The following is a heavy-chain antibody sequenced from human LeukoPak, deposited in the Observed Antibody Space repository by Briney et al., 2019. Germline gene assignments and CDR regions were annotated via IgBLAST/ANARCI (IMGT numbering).Heavy chain of an antibody. CDR2: IYYSGST. CDR1: GGSFGGGSFSGYY. Sequence: PSETLSLTCAVYGGSFGGGSFSGYYWGWIRQPPGKGLEWIGSIYYSGSTYYNPSLKSRVTISVDTSKNQFSLKLSSVTAADTAVYYCARLLYCSSTSCLYYFDYWGQGTLVTVSS. CDR3: ARLLYCSSTSCLYYFDY. V-gene: IGHV4-39*01. D-gene: IGHD2-2*01. J-gene: IGHJ4*02.